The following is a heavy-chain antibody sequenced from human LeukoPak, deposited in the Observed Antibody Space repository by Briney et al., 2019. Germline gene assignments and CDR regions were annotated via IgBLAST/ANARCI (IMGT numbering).Heavy chain of an antibody. CDR2: INSDGSST. D-gene: IGHD5-18*01. J-gene: IGHJ4*02. Sequence: PGGSLRLSCAASGFTFSSYWMHWVRQAPGKGLVWVSRINSDGSSTRFADSVKGRFTISRDNSKNTLYLQMNSLRAEDTAVYYCARDQGYTYGHSFDYWGQGTLVTVSS. CDR1: GFTFSSYW. CDR3: ARDQGYTYGHSFDY. V-gene: IGHV3-74*01.